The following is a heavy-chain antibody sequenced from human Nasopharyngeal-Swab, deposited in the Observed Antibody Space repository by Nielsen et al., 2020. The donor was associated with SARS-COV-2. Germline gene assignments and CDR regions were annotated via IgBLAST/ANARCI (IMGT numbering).Heavy chain of an antibody. CDR1: GGSISSSSYY. Sequence: ESLNFSCTVSGGSISSSSYYWGWIRQPPGKGLEWIGSIYYSGSTYYNPSLKSRVTISVDTSKTQFSLKLSSVTAADTAVYYCARVILTGLGGYFDLWGRGTLVTVSS. V-gene: IGHV4-39*07. J-gene: IGHJ2*01. CDR2: IYYSGST. D-gene: IGHD2-8*02. CDR3: ARVILTGLGGYFDL.